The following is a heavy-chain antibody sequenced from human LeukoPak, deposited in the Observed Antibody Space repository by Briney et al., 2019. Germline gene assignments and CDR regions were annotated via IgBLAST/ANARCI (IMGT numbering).Heavy chain of an antibody. J-gene: IGHJ4*02. CDR2: IIPILGIA. CDR3: ARDARYCSSTSCYKEECYFDY. Sequence: ASVKVSCKASGGTFSSYAISWVRQAPGQGLEWMGRIIPILGIANYAQKFQGRVTITADKSTSTVYMELSSLRSEDTAVYYCARDARYCSSTSCYKEECYFDYWGQGTLVTVSS. CDR1: GGTFSSYA. D-gene: IGHD2-2*02. V-gene: IGHV1-69*04.